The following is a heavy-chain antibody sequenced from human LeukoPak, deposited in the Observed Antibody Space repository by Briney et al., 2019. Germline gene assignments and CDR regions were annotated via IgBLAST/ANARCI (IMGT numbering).Heavy chain of an antibody. Sequence: SVKVSCKASGGTYSSYAISWVRQAPGQGLEWMGRIIPIFGTANYAQKFQGRVTITTDESTSTAYMELSSLRSEDTAVYYCARDLGYDYGDDWGQGTLVTVSS. CDR1: GGTYSSYA. J-gene: IGHJ4*02. CDR3: ARDLGYDYGDD. D-gene: IGHD3-22*01. V-gene: IGHV1-69*05. CDR2: IIPIFGTA.